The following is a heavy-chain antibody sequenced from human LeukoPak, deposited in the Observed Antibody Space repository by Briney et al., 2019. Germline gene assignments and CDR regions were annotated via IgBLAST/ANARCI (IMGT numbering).Heavy chain of an antibody. J-gene: IGHJ4*02. CDR1: GDSIGSGAYY. CDR3: ARDMALSYCGGDCLPEY. D-gene: IGHD2-21*02. CDR2: IYYNGNT. V-gene: IGHV4-31*01. Sequence: SETLSLTCTVSGDSIGSGAYYWSWIRQHPGRGLEWIGFIYYNGNTYYNPSLKSPATISVDTSKNQFSLKLSPVTAADTAVYYCARDMALSYCGGDCLPEYWGQGTLVTVSS.